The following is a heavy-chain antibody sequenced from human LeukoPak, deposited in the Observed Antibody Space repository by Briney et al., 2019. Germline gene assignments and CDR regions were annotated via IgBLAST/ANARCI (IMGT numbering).Heavy chain of an antibody. Sequence: GGSLRLSCAASGFTFSSCGMHWVRQAPGKGLEWVAVIWYGGSNKYYADSVKGRFTISRDNSKNTLYLQMNSLRAEDTAVYYCARAAQFRGALASYFDYWGQGTLVTVSS. J-gene: IGHJ4*02. D-gene: IGHD3-10*01. CDR2: IWYGGSNK. V-gene: IGHV3-33*08. CDR3: ARAAQFRGALASYFDY. CDR1: GFTFSSCG.